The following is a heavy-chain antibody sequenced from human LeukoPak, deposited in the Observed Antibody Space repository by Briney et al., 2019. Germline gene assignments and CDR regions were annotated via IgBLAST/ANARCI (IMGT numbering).Heavy chain of an antibody. CDR1: AFSVSGNY. CDR2: LYSGGHT. D-gene: IGHD1-26*01. J-gene: IGHJ4*02. Sequence: GGSLRLSCVASAFSVSGNYMNWVRQAPGKGLEWVSVLYSGGHTYYADSVKGRFTISRDNFKNTLFLQMNSLTAEDTAIYYCARGESGNYALGYWGQGTLVTVSS. V-gene: IGHV3-53*01. CDR3: ARGESGNYALGY.